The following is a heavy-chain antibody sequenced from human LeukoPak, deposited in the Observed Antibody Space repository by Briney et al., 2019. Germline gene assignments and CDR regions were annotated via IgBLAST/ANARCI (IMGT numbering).Heavy chain of an antibody. CDR2: ISLEGKDT. CDR3: ASQYYDSSGYYRYDPPFPDAFDI. D-gene: IGHD3-22*01. Sequence: GGSLRLSCAASGFTFSNYLIYWVRPAPRKGVVWVSRISLEGKDTSHAASVKGRFTISREHSKNTLYLQMKSLRADDMAVYYCASQYYDSSGYYRYDPPFPDAFDIWGEGTMVTVSS. V-gene: IGHV3-74*01. J-gene: IGHJ3*02. CDR1: GFTFSNYL.